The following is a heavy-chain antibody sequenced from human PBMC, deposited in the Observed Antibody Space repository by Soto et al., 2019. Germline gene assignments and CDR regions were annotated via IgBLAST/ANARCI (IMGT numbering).Heavy chain of an antibody. Sequence: VQLVESGGGVVQPGRSLRLSCAASGFTFSSYAMHWVRQAPGKGLEWVAVISYDGSNKYYADSVKGRFTISRDNSKNTLYLQMNSLRAEDTAVYYCARESAWFGEFLNWFDPWGQGTLVTVSS. CDR3: ARESAWFGEFLNWFDP. CDR2: ISYDGSNK. D-gene: IGHD3-10*01. V-gene: IGHV3-30-3*01. J-gene: IGHJ5*02. CDR1: GFTFSSYA.